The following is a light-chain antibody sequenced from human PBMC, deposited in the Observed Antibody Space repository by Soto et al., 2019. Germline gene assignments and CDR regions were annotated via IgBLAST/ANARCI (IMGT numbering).Light chain of an antibody. CDR3: QQYGSSPPIT. CDR1: QGFSSSY. J-gene: IGKJ5*01. V-gene: IGKV3-20*01. Sequence: EMVLTQSPGPLSLSPGERATLSCRASQGFSSSYLPWYQRKPGQAPRLLIYGASSRATGIPDRFSGSGSGTDFTLTISRLEPEDFAVYYCQQYGSSPPITFGQGTRLEIK. CDR2: GAS.